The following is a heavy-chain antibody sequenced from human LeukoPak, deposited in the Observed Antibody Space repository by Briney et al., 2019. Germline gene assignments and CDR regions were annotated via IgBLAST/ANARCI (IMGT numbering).Heavy chain of an antibody. V-gene: IGHV7-4-1*02. CDR1: GYTFNTYA. CDR2: ISTNSGNP. Sequence: ASVKVSCKAPGYTFNTYALNWVRQAPGQGLEWMGWISTNSGNPTYAQGFTGRFVFSLDTSVTTAYPQISSLKDEDTAVYYCARGGYCSGRSCYYFDYWGQGTLVTVSS. D-gene: IGHD2-15*01. CDR3: ARGGYCSGRSCYYFDY. J-gene: IGHJ4*02.